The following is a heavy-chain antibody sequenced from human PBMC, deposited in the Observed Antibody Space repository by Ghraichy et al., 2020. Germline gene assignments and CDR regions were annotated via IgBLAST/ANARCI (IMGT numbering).Heavy chain of an antibody. CDR3: AKDGLYAAAHGSTLCYFDS. J-gene: IGHJ4*02. D-gene: IGHD6-13*01. V-gene: IGHV3-30*02. CDR1: GFIFRDYG. Sequence: GESLNISCAASGFIFRDYGMHWVRQAPGKGLEWVAFIRTDGTEKYYVDSLKGRLTISRDNSKNTLYLQMDSLRPEDTAIYFCAKDGLYAAAHGSTLCYFDSWGQGTLVTVSS. CDR2: IRTDGTEK.